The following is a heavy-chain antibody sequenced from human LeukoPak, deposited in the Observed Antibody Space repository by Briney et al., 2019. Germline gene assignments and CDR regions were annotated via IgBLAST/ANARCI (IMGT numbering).Heavy chain of an antibody. CDR2: ISSSSSYT. V-gene: IGHV3-11*05. CDR1: GFSFSDYY. J-gene: IGHJ4*02. Sequence: GGSLRLCCTASGFSFSDYYMSWIRQAPGKGLEWVSYISSSSSYTKSADYADSVKGRFTISRDNSINTLNLQMNNLRAEDTAIYYCAKGLGFWSGYYTPFDYWGQGSSVTVSS. D-gene: IGHD3-3*01. CDR3: AKGLGFWSGYYTPFDY.